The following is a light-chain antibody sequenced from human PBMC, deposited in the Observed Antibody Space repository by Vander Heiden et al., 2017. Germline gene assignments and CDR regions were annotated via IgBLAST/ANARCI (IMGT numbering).Light chain of an antibody. J-gene: IGKJ2*01. CDR1: QSISSY. Sequence: DIQMTQSPSSLSASVGDRVTITCRASQSISSYLNWYQQKPGKAPKLLIYAASSLQSGVPSRFSGSGYGKDFTLTISSRQPEDFAPYYCQQSDSTPRRTFGQGTKLEIK. CDR2: AAS. V-gene: IGKV1-39*01. CDR3: QQSDSTPRRT.